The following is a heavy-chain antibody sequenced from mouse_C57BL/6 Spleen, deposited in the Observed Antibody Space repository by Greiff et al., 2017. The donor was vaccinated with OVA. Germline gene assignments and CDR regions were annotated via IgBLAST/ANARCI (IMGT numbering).Heavy chain of an antibody. D-gene: IGHD2-5*01. CDR2: ISYDGSN. CDR3: ARGGTYYSNFDY. CDR1: GYSITSGYY. Sequence: EVQLVESGPGLVKPSQSLSLTCSVTGYSITSGYYWNWIRQFPGNKLEWMGYISYDGSNNYNPSLKNRISITRDTSKNQFFLKLNSVTTEDTATYYCARGGTYYSNFDYWGQGTTLTVSS. V-gene: IGHV3-6*01. J-gene: IGHJ2*01.